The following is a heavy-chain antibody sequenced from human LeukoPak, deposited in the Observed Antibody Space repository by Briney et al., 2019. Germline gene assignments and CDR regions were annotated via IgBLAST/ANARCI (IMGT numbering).Heavy chain of an antibody. CDR3: ARGRIVVVPAAIIYMDV. V-gene: IGHV1-8*01. D-gene: IGHD2-2*01. Sequence: ASVKVSCKASGYTFTSYDINWVRQATGQGLEWMGWMNPNSGNTGYAQKFQGRVTMTRNTSISTAYMELSSLRSEGTAVYYCARGRIVVVPAAIIYMDVWGKGTTVTISS. CDR1: GYTFTSYD. CDR2: MNPNSGNT. J-gene: IGHJ6*03.